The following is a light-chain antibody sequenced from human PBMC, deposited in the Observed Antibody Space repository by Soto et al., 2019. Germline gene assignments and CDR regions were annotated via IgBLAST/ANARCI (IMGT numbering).Light chain of an antibody. J-gene: IGKJ1*01. CDR3: QQYNGYSRT. CDR2: KAS. Sequence: DIQMTKSPSTLSGSVGDRVKITCRASQSIDSWLAWYQQKPGKAPKLLISKASILESGVPSRFSGSGSGTDFTLTISGLQPDDFATYYCQQYNGYSRTCGQGNKVDIK. CDR1: QSIDSW. V-gene: IGKV1-5*03.